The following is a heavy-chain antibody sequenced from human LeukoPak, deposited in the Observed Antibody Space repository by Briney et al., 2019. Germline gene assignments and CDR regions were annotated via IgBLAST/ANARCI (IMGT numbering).Heavy chain of an antibody. CDR2: ISYDGSNK. Sequence: GGSLRLSCAASGFTFSDYYMSWIRQAPGKGLEWVAVISYDGSNKYYTDSVKGRFTISRDNAKNSLYLELSGLRPEDTAMYFCAEAIAAVAGYDAFDIWGQGTMVTVSS. CDR1: GFTFSDYY. J-gene: IGHJ3*02. D-gene: IGHD6-19*01. CDR3: AEAIAAVAGYDAFDI. V-gene: IGHV3-30*18.